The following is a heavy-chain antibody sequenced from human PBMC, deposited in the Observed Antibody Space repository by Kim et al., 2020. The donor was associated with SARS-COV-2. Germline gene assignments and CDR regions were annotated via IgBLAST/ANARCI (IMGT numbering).Heavy chain of an antibody. CDR2: IYYSGST. Sequence: SETLSLTCTVSGGSISSYYWSWIRQPPGKGLEWIGYIYYSGSTNYNPSLKSRVTISVDTSKNQFSLKLSSVTAADTAVYYCARGPSIYDSSGSEYFQHWGQGTLVTVSS. D-gene: IGHD3-22*01. CDR1: GGSISSYY. CDR3: ARGPSIYDSSGSEYFQH. J-gene: IGHJ1*01. V-gene: IGHV4-59*01.